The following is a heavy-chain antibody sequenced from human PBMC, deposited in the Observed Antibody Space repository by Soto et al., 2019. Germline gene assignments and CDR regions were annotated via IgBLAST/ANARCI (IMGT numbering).Heavy chain of an antibody. CDR3: AKDKIRYSSGWYYFDY. Sequence: GGSLRLSCAASGFTFDDYAMHWVRQAPGKGLEWVSGISWNSGSIGYADSVKGRFTISRDNAKNSLYLQMNSLRAEDTALYYCAKDKIRYSSGWYYFDYWGQGTLVTVSS. D-gene: IGHD6-19*01. CDR2: ISWNSGSI. CDR1: GFTFDDYA. V-gene: IGHV3-9*01. J-gene: IGHJ4*02.